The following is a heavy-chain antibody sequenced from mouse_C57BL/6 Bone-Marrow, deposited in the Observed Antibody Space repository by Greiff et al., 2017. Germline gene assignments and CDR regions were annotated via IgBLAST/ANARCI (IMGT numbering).Heavy chain of an antibody. J-gene: IGHJ4*01. D-gene: IGHD1-1*01. V-gene: IGHV1-53*01. CDR3: ARWYYYVSSYAMDY. CDR1: GYTFTSYW. Sequence: QVQLQQPGTELVKPGASVKLSCKASGYTFTSYWMHWVKQRPGQGLEWIGNINPSNGGTNYNAKFKSKATLTVDKSSSTAYMQIGRLTSEDAAVYYCARWYYYVSSYAMDYWGQGTSVTVSS. CDR2: INPSNGGT.